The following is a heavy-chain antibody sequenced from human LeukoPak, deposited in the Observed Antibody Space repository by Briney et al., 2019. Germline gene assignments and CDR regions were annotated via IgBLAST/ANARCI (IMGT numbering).Heavy chain of an antibody. CDR2: ISPSGNYI. Sequence: PGGSLRLSCAASGFTFSSHSMNWVRQAPGKGLEWVSSISPSGNYIYYADSVEGRFTLSRDNAKNSLYLQMNSLRAEDTAVYYCARDLSSSTSCYSYWGQGTLVTVSS. D-gene: IGHD2-2*01. V-gene: IGHV3-21*01. CDR3: ARDLSSSTSCYSY. CDR1: GFTFSSHS. J-gene: IGHJ4*02.